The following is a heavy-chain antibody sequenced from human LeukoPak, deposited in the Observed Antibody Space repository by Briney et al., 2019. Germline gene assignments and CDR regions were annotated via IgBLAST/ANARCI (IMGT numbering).Heavy chain of an antibody. CDR1: GFTFSSYE. J-gene: IGHJ6*03. Sequence: PGGSLRLSCAASGFTFSSYEMNWVRQAPGKGLEWVSYISSSGSTIYYADSVKGRFTISRDNSKNSLYLQMNSLRAEDTALYYCAKDISRGAVAGTYMDVWGKGTTVTVSS. V-gene: IGHV3-48*03. D-gene: IGHD6-19*01. CDR3: AKDISRGAVAGTYMDV. CDR2: ISSSGSTI.